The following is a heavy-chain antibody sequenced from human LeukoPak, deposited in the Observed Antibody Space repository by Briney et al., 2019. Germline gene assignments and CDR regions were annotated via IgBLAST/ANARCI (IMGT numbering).Heavy chain of an antibody. V-gene: IGHV1-58*01. CDR2: IVGGTGNT. CDR1: GLNFISSA. CDR3: AAGGYFYGSGSPQLIYYYYGVDV. D-gene: IGHD3-10*01. J-gene: IGHJ6*02. Sequence: ASVKVSCKTSGLNFISSAVQWVRQTRGQRLEWIGWIVGGTGNTNYAQKFQERVTITRDMSTSTVYMELSSLRSDDTAVYFCAAGGYFYGSGSPQLIYYYYGVDVWGQGTTVTVSS.